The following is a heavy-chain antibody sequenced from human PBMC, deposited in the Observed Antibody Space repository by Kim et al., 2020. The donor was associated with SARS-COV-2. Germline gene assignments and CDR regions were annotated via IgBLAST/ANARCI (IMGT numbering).Heavy chain of an antibody. Sequence: GGSLRLSCAASGFTFSSYWMSWVRQAPGKGLEWVANIKQDGSEKYYVDSVKGRFTISRDNAKNSLYLQMNSLRAEDTAVYYCARSQSSGSYWTYYYYYGMDVWGQGTTVTVSS. CDR2: IKQDGSEK. D-gene: IGHD1-26*01. J-gene: IGHJ6*02. V-gene: IGHV3-7*01. CDR3: ARSQSSGSYWTYYYYYGMDV. CDR1: GFTFSSYW.